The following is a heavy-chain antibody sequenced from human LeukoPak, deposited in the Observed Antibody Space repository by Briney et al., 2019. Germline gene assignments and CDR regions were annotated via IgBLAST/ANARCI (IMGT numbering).Heavy chain of an antibody. D-gene: IGHD4-17*01. J-gene: IGHJ4*02. V-gene: IGHV4-34*01. Sequence: SETLSLTCAVYGGSFSGYYWSWIRQPPGKGLEWIGEINHNGSTNYNPSLKSRVTISVDTSKNQFSLKLSSVTAADTAVYYCARHTVTTYLGIKDYWGQGTLVTVSS. CDR2: INHNGST. CDR1: GGSFSGYY. CDR3: ARHTVTTYLGIKDY.